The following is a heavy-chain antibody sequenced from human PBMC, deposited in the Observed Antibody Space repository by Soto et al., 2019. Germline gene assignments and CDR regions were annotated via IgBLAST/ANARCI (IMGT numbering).Heavy chain of an antibody. V-gene: IGHV3-30-3*01. D-gene: IGHD6-19*01. CDR1: GFTFSSYA. CDR2: ISYDGSNK. J-gene: IGHJ4*02. Sequence: QPGGSLRLSCAASGFTFSSYAMHWVRQAPGKGLEWVAVISYDGSNKYYADSVKGRFTISRDNSKNTLYLQMNSLRAEDTAVYYCARDSFPMQWLAILDYWGQGTLVTVSS. CDR3: ARDSFPMQWLAILDY.